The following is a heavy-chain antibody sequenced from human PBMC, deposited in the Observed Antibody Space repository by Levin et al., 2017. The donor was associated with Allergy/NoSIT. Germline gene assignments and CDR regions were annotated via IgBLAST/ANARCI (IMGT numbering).Heavy chain of an antibody. CDR3: TRREEADYYYGMDV. J-gene: IGHJ6*02. CDR1: GFTFSGSA. V-gene: IGHV3-73*01. Sequence: QLGESLKISCAASGFTFSGSAMHWVRQASGKGLEWVGRIRSKANSYATAYAASVKGRFTISRDDSKKTAYLQMNSLKTEDTAVYYCTRREEADYYYGMDVWGQGTTVTVSS. CDR2: IRSKANSYAT.